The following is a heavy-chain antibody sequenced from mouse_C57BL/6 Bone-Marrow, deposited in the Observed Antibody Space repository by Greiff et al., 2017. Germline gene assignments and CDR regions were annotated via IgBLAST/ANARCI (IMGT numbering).Heavy chain of an antibody. CDR3: ARQGSYYFGSNYDWFAY. J-gene: IGHJ3*01. Sequence: EVKLVESGGDLVKPGGSLKLSCAASGFTFSSYGMSWVRQTPNKRLEWVATISSGGSYTYYPDSVQGRFTISRDNAKNTLYLQLSSLKSEDTAMYYCARQGSYYFGSNYDWFAYWGQGTLVTVSA. CDR2: ISSGGSYT. V-gene: IGHV5-6*02. D-gene: IGHD1-1*01. CDR1: GFTFSSYG.